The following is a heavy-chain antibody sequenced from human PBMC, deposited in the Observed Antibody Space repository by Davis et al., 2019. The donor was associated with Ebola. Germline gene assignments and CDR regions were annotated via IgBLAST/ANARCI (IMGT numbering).Heavy chain of an antibody. J-gene: IGHJ5*02. Sequence: HSQTLSLTCAISGDSVPSAGWNWIRQSPSRGLEWLGRTYYKSKWYTDYAVSMKSRITINVDTSKNQFSLQLNSVTPEDTAVYFCTRGLSPWGQGTLVTVSS. CDR2: TYYKSKWYT. V-gene: IGHV6-1*01. CDR1: GDSVPSAG. CDR3: TRGLSP.